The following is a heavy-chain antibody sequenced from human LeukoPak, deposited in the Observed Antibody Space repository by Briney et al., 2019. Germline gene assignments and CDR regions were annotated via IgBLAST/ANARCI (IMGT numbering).Heavy chain of an antibody. CDR2: IYTSGST. CDR1: GGSISSYY. CDR3: ARGGYSYAP. D-gene: IGHD5-18*01. V-gene: IGHV4-4*09. Sequence: SETLSLTCTVSGGSISSYYWSWNRQPPGKGLEWIGYIYTSGSTNYNPSLKSRVTISVDTSKNQFSLKLSSVTAADTAVYYCARGGYSYAPWGQGTLVTVSS. J-gene: IGHJ5*02.